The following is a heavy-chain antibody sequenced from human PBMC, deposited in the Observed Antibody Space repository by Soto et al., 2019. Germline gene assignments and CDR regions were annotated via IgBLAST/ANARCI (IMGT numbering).Heavy chain of an antibody. Sequence: RLSCAASGFTFSSYAMSWVRQAPGKGLEWVSAISGSGGSTYYADSVKGRFTISRDDSKNTLYLQMNSLRAEDTAVYYCAKGRVAATRVGYFDYWGQGTLVTVSS. CDR1: GFTFSSYA. CDR3: AKGRVAATRVGYFDY. D-gene: IGHD2-15*01. V-gene: IGHV3-23*01. CDR2: ISGSGGST. J-gene: IGHJ4*02.